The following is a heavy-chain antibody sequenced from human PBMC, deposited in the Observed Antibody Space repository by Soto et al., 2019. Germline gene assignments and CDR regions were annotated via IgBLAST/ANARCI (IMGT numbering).Heavy chain of an antibody. Sequence: GGSLKISCKGSGYSFTIYWIGWVRQMPGKGLEWMGIIYPGDSDTRYSPSFQGQVTISADKSISTAYLQWSSLKASDTAMYYCAIGLYYYDSSGYYYDYYGMDVWGQGTTVTVSS. CDR1: GYSFTIYW. D-gene: IGHD3-22*01. CDR3: AIGLYYYDSSGYYYDYYGMDV. V-gene: IGHV5-51*01. J-gene: IGHJ6*02. CDR2: IYPGDSDT.